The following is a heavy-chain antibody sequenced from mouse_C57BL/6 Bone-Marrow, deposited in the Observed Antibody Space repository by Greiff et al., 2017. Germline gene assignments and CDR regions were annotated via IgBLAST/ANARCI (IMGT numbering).Heavy chain of an antibody. J-gene: IGHJ2*01. Sequence: VQLQQSGAELVRPGASVTLSCTASGFNIKDDYMHWVKQRPEQGLEWIGWIDPENGDTEYASKFQGKATITADTSSNTAYLQLSSLTSEDTAVYYCTTYYGSSGGYFDDWGQGTTLTVSS. CDR1: GFNIKDDY. CDR3: TTYYGSSGGYFDD. D-gene: IGHD1-1*01. CDR2: IDPENGDT. V-gene: IGHV14-4*01.